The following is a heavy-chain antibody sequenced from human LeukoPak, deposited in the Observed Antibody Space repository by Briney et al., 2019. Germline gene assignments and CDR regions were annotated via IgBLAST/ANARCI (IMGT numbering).Heavy chain of an antibody. CDR2: TYYRSKWYN. CDR3: AREAGSRNKSPNYFDY. V-gene: IGHV6-1*01. J-gene: IGHJ4*02. D-gene: IGHD6-19*01. CDR1: GDSVSSNSAA. Sequence: SQTLSLTCAISGDSVSSNSAAWNWIRQSPSRGLEWLGRTYYRSKWYNDYAVSVKSRITINPDTSKNQSSLQLNSVTPEDTAVYYCAREAGSRNKSPNYFDYWGQGTLVTVSS.